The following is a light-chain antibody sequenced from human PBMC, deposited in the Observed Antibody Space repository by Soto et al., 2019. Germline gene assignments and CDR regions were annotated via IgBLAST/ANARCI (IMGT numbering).Light chain of an antibody. CDR1: QGIRND. Sequence: DIHMTQSPSSLSASVGDRVTITCRASQGIRNDLGWYQQKPGKAPKLLIYKASTLENGVPSRFSGSGSGTEFTLTIGCLQPDDFATYYCQHYNSYSEFSFGPGTKVDIK. CDR2: KAS. J-gene: IGKJ3*01. V-gene: IGKV1-5*03. CDR3: QHYNSYSEFS.